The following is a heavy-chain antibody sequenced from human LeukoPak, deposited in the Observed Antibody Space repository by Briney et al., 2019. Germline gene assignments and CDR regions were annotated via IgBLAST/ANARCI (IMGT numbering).Heavy chain of an antibody. CDR1: GDSVSSNNAA. D-gene: IGHD3-10*01. V-gene: IGHV6-1*01. CDR2: TYYRSRWYN. CDR3: ARDYASSKRGFYFYMGV. J-gene: IGHJ6*03. Sequence: SQTLSLTCAISGDSVSSNNAAWNWMRQSPSRGLEWLGRTYYRSRWYNDYAVSVKSRVIISPDTSKNQFSLQLNSVTPEDTALYFCARDYASSKRGFYFYMGVWGKGTTVTVSS.